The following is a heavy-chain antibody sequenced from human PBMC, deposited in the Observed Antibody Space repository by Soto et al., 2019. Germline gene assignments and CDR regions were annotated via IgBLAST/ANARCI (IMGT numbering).Heavy chain of an antibody. CDR1: GFTLSSYA. CDR2: IKQDGSEK. CDR3: AREGYCSATSCYLDAFDI. J-gene: IGHJ3*02. Sequence: PGGSLRLSCAASGFTLSSYAMSWVRQALGKGLEWVANIKQDGSEKYYVDSVKGRFTISRDNAKNSLYLQMNSLRAEDTAVYYCAREGYCSATSCYLDAFDIWGQGTMVTVSS. D-gene: IGHD2-2*01. V-gene: IGHV3-7*01.